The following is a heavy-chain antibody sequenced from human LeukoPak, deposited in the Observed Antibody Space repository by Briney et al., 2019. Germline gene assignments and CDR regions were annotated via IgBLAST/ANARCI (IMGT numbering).Heavy chain of an antibody. CDR3: ARDRGRYCGGDCQGVCFDY. J-gene: IGHJ4*02. Sequence: KSGGSLRLSCAASGFTFSSYSMNWVRQAPGKGLEWVSSISSSSSYIYYADSVKGRFTISRDNAKNSLYLQMNSLRAEDTAVYYCARDRGRYCGGDCQGVCFDYWGQGTLVTVSS. CDR2: ISSSSSYI. V-gene: IGHV3-21*01. CDR1: GFTFSSYS. D-gene: IGHD2-21*02.